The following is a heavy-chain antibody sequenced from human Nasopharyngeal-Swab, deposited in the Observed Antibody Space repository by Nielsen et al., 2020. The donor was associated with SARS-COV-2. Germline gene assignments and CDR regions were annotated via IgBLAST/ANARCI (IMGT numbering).Heavy chain of an antibody. D-gene: IGHD1-26*01. Sequence: GGSLRLSCAASGFTFRSYAISWVRQAPGKGLEWVSVISGSDYNTYYADSVKGRFTISRDNSKNTVNLQMNSLRAEDTAVYYCARDPLVVKNSGQSSGDYWGQGTLVTVSS. J-gene: IGHJ4*02. CDR3: ARDPLVVKNSGQSSGDY. CDR2: ISGSDYNT. V-gene: IGHV3-23*01. CDR1: GFTFRSYA.